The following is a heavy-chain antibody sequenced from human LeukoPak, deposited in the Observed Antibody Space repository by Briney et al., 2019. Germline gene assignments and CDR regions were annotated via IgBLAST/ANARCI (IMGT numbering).Heavy chain of an antibody. D-gene: IGHD6-13*01. CDR2: ISGSGGST. Sequence: GGSLRLSCAASGFTFSSYAMSWVRQAPGKGLEWVSAISGSGGSTYYADPVKGRFTISRDNSKNTLYLQMNSLRAEDTAVYYCAKGGAAAGEYYFDYWGQGTLVTVSS. CDR1: GFTFSSYA. CDR3: AKGGAAAGEYYFDY. J-gene: IGHJ4*02. V-gene: IGHV3-23*01.